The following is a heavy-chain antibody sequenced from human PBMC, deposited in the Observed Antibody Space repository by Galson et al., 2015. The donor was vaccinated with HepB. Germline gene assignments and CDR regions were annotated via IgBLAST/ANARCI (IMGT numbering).Heavy chain of an antibody. CDR1: GFTFSNAW. Sequence: SLRLSCAASGFTFSNAWMSWVRQAPGKGLEWVGRIKSKTDGGTTDYAAPVKGRFTISRDDSKNTLYLQMNSLKTEDTAVYYCTTDLPWLAMYYYYGMDVWGKGTTVTVSS. V-gene: IGHV3-15*01. D-gene: IGHD6-19*01. CDR2: IKSKTDGGTT. CDR3: TTDLPWLAMYYYYGMDV. J-gene: IGHJ6*04.